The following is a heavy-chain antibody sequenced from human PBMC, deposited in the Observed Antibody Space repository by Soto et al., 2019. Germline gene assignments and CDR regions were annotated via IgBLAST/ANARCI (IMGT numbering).Heavy chain of an antibody. D-gene: IGHD6-13*01. CDR2: IIPIFGTA. Sequence: AAVKVSCKASGGTFSSYAISWVRQAPGQGLEWMGGIIPIFGTANYAQKFQGRVTITADESTSTAYMELSSLRSEDTAAYYCARDPDSSSWHPNWFDPWGQGTLVTVSS. CDR1: GGTFSSYA. CDR3: ARDPDSSSWHPNWFDP. J-gene: IGHJ5*02. V-gene: IGHV1-69*13.